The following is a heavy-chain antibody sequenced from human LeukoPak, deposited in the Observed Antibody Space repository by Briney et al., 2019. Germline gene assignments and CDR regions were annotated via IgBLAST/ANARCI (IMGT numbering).Heavy chain of an antibody. CDR3: ARGFGERRNWFDP. V-gene: IGHV1-2*04. D-gene: IGHD3-10*01. J-gene: IGHJ5*02. CDR1: GYTFTGYY. CDR2: INPNSGGT. Sequence: ASVRVSCKASGYTFTGYYMHWVRQAPGQGLEWMGWINPNSGGTNYAQKFQGWVTMTRDTSISTAYMELSRLRSDDTAVYYCARGFGERRNWFDPWGQGTLVTVSS.